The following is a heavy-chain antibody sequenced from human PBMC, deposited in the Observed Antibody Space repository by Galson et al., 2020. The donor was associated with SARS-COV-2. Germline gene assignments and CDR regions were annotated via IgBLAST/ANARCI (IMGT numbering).Heavy chain of an antibody. J-gene: IGHJ4*02. CDR3: ARDGQVHDFWSGYSGGALDY. CDR2: INSDGSTT. CDR1: GFTFRSYW. V-gene: IGHV3-74*01. Sequence: GGSLRLSCAVSGFTFRSYWMHWVRQAPGKGLVWVSRINSDGSTTSYADSVKGRFTISRDNAKNTLYLQMNSLRAEDTAVYYCARDGQVHDFWSGYSGGALDYWGQGTLVTVSS. D-gene: IGHD3-3*01.